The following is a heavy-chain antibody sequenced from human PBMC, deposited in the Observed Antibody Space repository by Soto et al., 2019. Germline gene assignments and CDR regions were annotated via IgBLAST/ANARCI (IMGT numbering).Heavy chain of an antibody. CDR3: AKDLHPDGLRTIDF. V-gene: IGHV3-23*01. J-gene: IGHJ4*02. CDR1: GYMFSNYA. CDR2: ITSSGSGT. Sequence: GGSLRLSCAASGYMFSNYAMSWVRQAPGKGLEWVSSITSSGSGTNYADSVKGRFTISRDNSKNFLFLQMNNLRVEDTALYYCAKDLHPDGLRTIDFCGPGLPGTVSS. D-gene: IGHD2-8*01.